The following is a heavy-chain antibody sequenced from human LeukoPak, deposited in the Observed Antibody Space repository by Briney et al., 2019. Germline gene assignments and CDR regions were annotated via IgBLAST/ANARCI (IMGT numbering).Heavy chain of an antibody. CDR3: AREGPYGSPRFDY. Sequence: GIINPSGGSTSYAQKFQGRVTMTRDTSTSTVYMELSSLRSEDTAVYYCAREGPYGSPRFDYWGQGTLVTVSS. D-gene: IGHD1-26*01. V-gene: IGHV1-46*01. CDR2: INPSGGST. J-gene: IGHJ4*02.